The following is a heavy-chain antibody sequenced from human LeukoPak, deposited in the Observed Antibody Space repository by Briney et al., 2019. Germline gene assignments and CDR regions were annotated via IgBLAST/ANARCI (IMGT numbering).Heavy chain of an antibody. J-gene: IGHJ5*02. CDR3: AKSLSGEFSWFDP. CDR2: VSGSGGGT. CDR1: GFTFSSYA. D-gene: IGHD3-10*02. Sequence: GGSLRLSCAVSGFTFSSYAMSWVRQAPGKGLELVSAVSGSGGGTSYAASMNGRFTTYTDNSKNTLYLQMNSLRGEDTAVYYCAKSLSGEFSWFDPWGQGTLVTVSS. V-gene: IGHV3-23*01.